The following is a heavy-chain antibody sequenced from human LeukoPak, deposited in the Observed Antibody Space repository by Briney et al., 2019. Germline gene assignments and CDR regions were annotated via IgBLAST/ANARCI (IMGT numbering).Heavy chain of an antibody. D-gene: IGHD1-26*01. Sequence: SETLSLTCTVSGGSISSSSYYWGWIRQPPGKGLEWIGEINHSGSTNYNPSLKSRVTISVDTSKNQFSLKLSSVTAADTAVYYCASRVGATFPFDYWGQGTLVTVSS. V-gene: IGHV4-39*07. CDR3: ASRVGATFPFDY. J-gene: IGHJ4*02. CDR2: INHSGST. CDR1: GGSISSSSYY.